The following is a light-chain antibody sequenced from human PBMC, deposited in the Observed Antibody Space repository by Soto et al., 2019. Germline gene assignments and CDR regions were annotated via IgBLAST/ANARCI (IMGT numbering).Light chain of an antibody. V-gene: IGLV2-14*01. Sequence: QSALTQSASVSGSPGQSITISSTGTSSDIGGYNYVSWYQQHPDKAHKIMIFEVSNRPSGVSNRFSGSKSGNTASLTISGLLPEDEADYYCSSYTTSSTVAFGGGTKLTVL. CDR1: SSDIGGYNY. CDR2: EVS. J-gene: IGLJ2*01. CDR3: SSYTTSSTVA.